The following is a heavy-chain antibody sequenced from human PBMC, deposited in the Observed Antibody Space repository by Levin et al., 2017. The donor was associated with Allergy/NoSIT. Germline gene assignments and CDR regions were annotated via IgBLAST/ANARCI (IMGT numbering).Heavy chain of an antibody. V-gene: IGHV3-30*04. J-gene: IGHJ6*02. CDR3: ASDSYSNYVLSYYYYGMDV. D-gene: IGHD4-11*01. CDR1: GFTFSSYA. CDR2: ISYDGSNK. Sequence: LSLTCAASGFTFSSYAMHWVRQAPGKGLEWVAVISYDGSNKYYADSVKGRFTISRDNSKNTLYLQMNSLRAEDTAVYYCASDSYSNYVLSYYYYGMDVWGQGTTVTVSS.